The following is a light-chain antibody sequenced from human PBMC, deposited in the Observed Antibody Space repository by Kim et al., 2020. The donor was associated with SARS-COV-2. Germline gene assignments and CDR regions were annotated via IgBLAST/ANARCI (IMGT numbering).Light chain of an antibody. CDR2: GKN. CDR1: SLRSYY. V-gene: IGLV3-19*01. J-gene: IGLJ1*01. CDR3: NSRDSSGNQV. Sequence: SSELTQDPAVSVALGQTVRITCQGDSLRSYYASWYQQKPGQAPVLVIYGKNNRPSGIPDRFSGSSSGNTASLTITGAQAEDEADYYCNSRDSSGNQVFGTGTKLTVL.